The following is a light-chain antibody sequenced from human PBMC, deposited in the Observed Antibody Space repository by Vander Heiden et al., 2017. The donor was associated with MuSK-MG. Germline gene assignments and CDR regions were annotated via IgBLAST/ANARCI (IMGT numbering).Light chain of an antibody. V-gene: IGLV2-11*01. CDR3: CSYAGSYTSYV. Sequence: QSALTQPRSASGSPGQSVTISCTGTRSDVGGYNYVSWYQQHPGKAPKLMIYDVSNRPSGVPDRFSGSKSGNTASLTISGLQAEDEADYYCCSYAGSYTSYVFGTGTKVTVL. CDR2: DVS. CDR1: RSDVGGYNY. J-gene: IGLJ1*01.